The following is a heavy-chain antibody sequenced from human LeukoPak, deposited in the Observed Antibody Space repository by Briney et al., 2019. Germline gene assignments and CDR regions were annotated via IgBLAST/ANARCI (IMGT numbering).Heavy chain of an antibody. CDR1: GDSISSDGYS. CDR2: ISYSGNT. V-gene: IGHV4-31*11. J-gene: IGHJ3*01. CDR3: ARDFLRTASPDAFDF. Sequence: SETLSLTCAVSGDSISSDGYSWPWIRQPPGKGLEWIGHISYSGNTYYNPSLKSRVTLSVDASKNQFSLTLTSVTAADTAIYYRARDFLRTASPDAFDFWGQGTMVTVSS. D-gene: IGHD2-21*02.